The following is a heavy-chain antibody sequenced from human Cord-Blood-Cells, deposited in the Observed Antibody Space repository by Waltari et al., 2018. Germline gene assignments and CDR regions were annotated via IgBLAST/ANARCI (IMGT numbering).Heavy chain of an antibody. V-gene: IGHV1-2*04. J-gene: IGHJ4*02. Sequence: QVQLVQSGAEVKKPGASVKVSCKASGYTFTGYYMHWARQAPGQGLEWMGWINPNSGGTNYAQKFQGWVTMTRDTSISTAYMELSRLRSDDTAVYYCARLAAAGTWHFDYWGQGTLVTVSS. D-gene: IGHD6-13*01. CDR1: GYTFTGYY. CDR2: INPNSGGT. CDR3: ARLAAAGTWHFDY.